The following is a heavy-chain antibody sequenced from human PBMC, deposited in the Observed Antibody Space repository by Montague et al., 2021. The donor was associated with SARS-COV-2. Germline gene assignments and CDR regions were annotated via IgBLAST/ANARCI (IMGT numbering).Heavy chain of an antibody. CDR1: GVSFTLYY. CDR3: AREKYYFDSSGLRNDYFDY. V-gene: IGHV4-59*01. CDR2: IYYSGST. D-gene: IGHD3-22*01. J-gene: IGHJ4*02. Sequence: SETLSLTCAVYGVSFTLYYWSWIRQTPGRGLEWIGLIYYSGSTIYNPSLKSRVTMSVDTSKNQFSLRLTSVTAADTAVYYCAREKYYFDSSGLRNDYFDYWGQGILVTVSS.